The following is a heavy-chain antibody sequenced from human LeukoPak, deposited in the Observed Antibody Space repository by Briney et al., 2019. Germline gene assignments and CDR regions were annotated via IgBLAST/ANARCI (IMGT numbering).Heavy chain of an antibody. J-gene: IGHJ5*02. CDR2: IYYSGST. CDR3: ARATRLGWFDP. CDR1: GGSISSYY. V-gene: IGHV4-59*01. Sequence: SETLSLTCTVSGGSISSYYWSWIRQPPGKGLEWIGYIYYSGSTNYNPSLKSRVTISVDTSKNQFSLKLSSVTAADTAVYYCARATRLGWFDPWGQGTLVTVSS. D-gene: IGHD4-11*01.